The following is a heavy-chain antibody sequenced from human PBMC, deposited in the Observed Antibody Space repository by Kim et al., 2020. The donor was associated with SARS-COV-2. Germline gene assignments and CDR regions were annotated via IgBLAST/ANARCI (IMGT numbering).Heavy chain of an antibody. CDR1: DDSINTNKW. Sequence: SETLSLTCTISDDSINTNKWWSWVRQPPGTGPEWIGEIHHDGTTNYYPSLKSRVTISVDKSRNQFLLRLYSMTAADTAVYFCARRVWAGPFDLWGRGTLVTVSS. V-gene: IGHV4-4*02. J-gene: IGHJ4*02. CDR2: IHHDGTT. CDR3: ARRVWAGPFDL. D-gene: IGHD3-16*01.